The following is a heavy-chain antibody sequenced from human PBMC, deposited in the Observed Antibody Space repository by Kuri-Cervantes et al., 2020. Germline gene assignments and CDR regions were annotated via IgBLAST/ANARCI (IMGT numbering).Heavy chain of an antibody. D-gene: IGHD6-13*01. J-gene: IGHJ4*02. Sequence: ASVKVSCKASGYTFTSYGISWVRQAPGQGLEWMGWISAYNGNTNYAQKPQGRVTMTTDTSTSTAYMELRSLRSDDTAVYYCARDMQSIAAAGTFGYWGQGTLVTVSS. CDR1: GYTFTSYG. CDR3: ARDMQSIAAAGTFGY. CDR2: ISAYNGNT. V-gene: IGHV1-18*01.